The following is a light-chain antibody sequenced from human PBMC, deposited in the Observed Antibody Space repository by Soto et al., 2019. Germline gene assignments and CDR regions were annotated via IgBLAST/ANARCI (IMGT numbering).Light chain of an antibody. J-gene: IGLJ2*01. Sequence: QSVLTQPPSASGTPGQRVTISCAGSSSNIGRNTVNWYHQLPGAAPKLLIYNNYQRPSGVPDRFSGSKSVTSASLAISGLQSEDEADYYCAAWDDSLNGHVVFGGGTKLTVL. CDR1: SSNIGRNT. CDR3: AAWDDSLNGHVV. CDR2: NNY. V-gene: IGLV1-44*01.